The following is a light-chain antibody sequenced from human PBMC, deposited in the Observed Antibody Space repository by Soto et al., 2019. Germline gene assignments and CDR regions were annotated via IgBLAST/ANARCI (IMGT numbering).Light chain of an antibody. CDR1: SSNIGSNY. Sequence: SVLTQPPSASGTPGQRVTISCSGSSSNIGSNYVYWYQQLPGTAPKLLIYRNNQRPSGVPYRFSGSKSGTSASLAISGLRSEDEADYYCAAWDDSLSGVVFGGGTKVTVL. V-gene: IGLV1-47*01. CDR2: RNN. J-gene: IGLJ2*01. CDR3: AAWDDSLSGVV.